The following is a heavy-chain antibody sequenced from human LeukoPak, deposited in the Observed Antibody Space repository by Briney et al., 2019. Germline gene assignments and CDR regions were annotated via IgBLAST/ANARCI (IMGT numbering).Heavy chain of an antibody. V-gene: IGHV4-34*01. Sequence: SETLSLTCAVYGGSFTKHQWSWIRQPPGKGLEWIGAINDGGSTNYNPSLKSRVTISVDTSKNQFSLRLSSMTAADTAVYFCARDSSGYLESFDYWGQGTLVTVSS. CDR3: ARDSSGYLESFDY. CDR1: GGSFTKHQ. CDR2: INDGGST. D-gene: IGHD3-22*01. J-gene: IGHJ4*02.